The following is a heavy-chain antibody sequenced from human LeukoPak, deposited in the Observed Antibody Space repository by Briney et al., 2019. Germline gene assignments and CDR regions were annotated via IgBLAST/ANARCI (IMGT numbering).Heavy chain of an antibody. CDR1: GFTFGSYW. CDR2: VNNDGSDT. J-gene: IGHJ3*02. CDR3: ARGGAFHAFDI. V-gene: IGHV3-74*01. Sequence: GGSLRLSCAASGFTFGSYWMNWVRQAPGKGLECISRVNNDGSDTIYADSVKGRFTISRDNAKNTVFLQLNSLRAEDTAVYFCARGGAFHAFDIWGQGTMVTVSS.